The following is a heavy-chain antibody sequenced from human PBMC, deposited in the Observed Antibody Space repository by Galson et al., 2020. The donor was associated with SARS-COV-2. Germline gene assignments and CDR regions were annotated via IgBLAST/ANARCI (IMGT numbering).Heavy chain of an antibody. V-gene: IGHV1-69*13. J-gene: IGHJ4*02. D-gene: IGHD3-10*01. CDR1: GVIFSSYA. CDR3: ATLRGDY. Sequence: SVKVCCKASGVIFSSYAISWVRQAPGQGLEWMGRITPMFGTGNYAQKFQGRVTITADESTSTAYMELGSLRFEDTAVYYCATLRGDYWGQGTLVTVSS. CDR2: ITPMFGTG.